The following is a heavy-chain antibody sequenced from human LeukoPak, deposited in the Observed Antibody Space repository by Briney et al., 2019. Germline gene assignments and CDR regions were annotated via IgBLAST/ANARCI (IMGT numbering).Heavy chain of an antibody. D-gene: IGHD6-13*01. CDR2: IVVDSDNT. V-gene: IGHV1-58*01. CDR3: AAPYTSSWFDL. J-gene: IGHJ5*02. CDR1: GFTFTSRSA. Sequence: GASVKVSCKASGFTFTSRSAVQWVRQARGQRLEWIGWIVVDSDNTNYAENFQERVTITRDMSASTSYMELSSLRSEDTAVYFSAAPYTSSWFDLWGQGTLVTVSS.